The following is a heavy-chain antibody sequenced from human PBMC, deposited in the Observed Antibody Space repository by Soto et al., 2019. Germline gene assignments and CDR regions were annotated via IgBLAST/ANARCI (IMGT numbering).Heavy chain of an antibody. Sequence: SVKVSCKASGGTFSSYAISWVRQAPGQGLEWMGGIIPIFGTANYAQKFQGRVTITADESTSTAYMELSSLRSEDTAVYYCAREKCSSTRCSQGFEIWGQGTMVTVS. V-gene: IGHV1-69*13. CDR1: GGTFSSYA. CDR2: IIPIFGTA. J-gene: IGHJ3*02. CDR3: AREKCSSTRCSQGFEI. D-gene: IGHD2-2*01.